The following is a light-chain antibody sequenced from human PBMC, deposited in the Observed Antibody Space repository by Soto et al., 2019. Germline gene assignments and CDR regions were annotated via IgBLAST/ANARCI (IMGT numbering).Light chain of an antibody. CDR2: EDN. Sequence: NFMLTLPHSVSESPGKTVTISCTRSSGRIASTYVQWYQQRPGSAPTTVIYEDNQRPSGVHDRFSGSIDSSSNSASLTISGLKTEDEADYYCQSYDSSNRVFGGGTKVTVL. CDR1: SGRIASTY. J-gene: IGLJ3*02. V-gene: IGLV6-57*03. CDR3: QSYDSSNRV.